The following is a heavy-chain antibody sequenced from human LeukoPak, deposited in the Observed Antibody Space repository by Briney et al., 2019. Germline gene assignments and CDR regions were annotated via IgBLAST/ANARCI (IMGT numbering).Heavy chain of an antibody. V-gene: IGHV4-59*01. Sequence: SETLSLTCTVSGDSISSYYWSWIRQPPGKGLQWIGYIYYSGSTNHNPSLKSRVTISVDTSKNQFSLKVSSVSAADTAVYYCAREVQGSAAAWGQGILVTVSS. J-gene: IGHJ5*02. CDR1: GDSISSYY. CDR3: AREVQGSAAA. CDR2: IYYSGST.